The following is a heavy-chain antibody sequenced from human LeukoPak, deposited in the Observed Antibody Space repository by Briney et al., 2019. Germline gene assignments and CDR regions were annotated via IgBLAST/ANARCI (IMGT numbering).Heavy chain of an antibody. V-gene: IGHV3-9*01. CDR3: AKDISSWYRSMDV. CDR1: GFTFDDYS. CDR2: ISWNSGTI. D-gene: IGHD6-13*01. Sequence: GRSLRLSCAASGFTFDDYSMRWVRQAPGKGLEWVSVISWNSGTIGYADSVKGRFTIPRENAKNSLYLQMNSLRAEDTALYYCAKDISSWYRSMDVWGQGTTVTVSS. J-gene: IGHJ6*02.